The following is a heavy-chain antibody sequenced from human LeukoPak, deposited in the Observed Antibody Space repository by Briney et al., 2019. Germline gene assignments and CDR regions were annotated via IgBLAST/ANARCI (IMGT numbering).Heavy chain of an antibody. CDR3: GRHTSMGVPLDILEKWFDT. CDR2: INPYNGNR. V-gene: IGHV1-18*01. CDR1: GYRFITFG. D-gene: IGHD2/OR15-2a*01. J-gene: IGHJ5*02. Sequence: ASVKVSCKTSGYRFITFGINWVRQAPGQGLEWMGWINPYNGNRYYAKKFQGRFNMTTDTSTSTAYMEMRSMRSDDTAVYYCGRHTSMGVPLDILEKWFDTWGQGTLVTVSS.